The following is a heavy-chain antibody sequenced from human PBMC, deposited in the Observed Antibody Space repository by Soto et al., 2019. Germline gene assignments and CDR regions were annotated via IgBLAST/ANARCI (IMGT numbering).Heavy chain of an antibody. J-gene: IGHJ4*02. V-gene: IGHV1-69*01. CDR2: IIPIFGTA. CDR3: ARDPSYYFDY. Sequence: QVQLVHSGAAVQKPGSSVKVSCKASGGTFSSYAISGVRQAPGQGLEWRGGIIPIFGTANYAQKFQGRVTITEDESTSTAYREPSSLRYEDTAVYYCARDPSYYFDYGGQGTLVTVS. CDR1: GGTFSSYA.